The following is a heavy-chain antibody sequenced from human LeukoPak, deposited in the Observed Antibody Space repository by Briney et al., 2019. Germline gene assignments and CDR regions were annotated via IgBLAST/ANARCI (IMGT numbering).Heavy chain of an antibody. Sequence: GESLKISCKGSGYSFTSYWIGWVRQMPGKGLEWMGIIYPGDSDTRYSPSFQGQVTISADKSISTAYLQWSSLKASDTAMYYCARQEGTSKWFGELYHAFDIWGQGTMVTVSS. CDR2: IYPGDSDT. CDR1: GYSFTSYW. V-gene: IGHV5-51*01. J-gene: IGHJ3*02. CDR3: ARQEGTSKWFGELYHAFDI. D-gene: IGHD3-10*01.